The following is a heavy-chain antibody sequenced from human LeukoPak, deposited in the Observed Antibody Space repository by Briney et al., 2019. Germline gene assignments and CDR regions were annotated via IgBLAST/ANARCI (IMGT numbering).Heavy chain of an antibody. CDR3: ARVSSSWYFDY. V-gene: IGHV4-30-2*01. J-gene: IGHJ4*02. D-gene: IGHD6-13*01. CDR2: IYHSGST. Sequence: KSSETLSLTCAVYGGSFSGYSWSWIRQPPGKGLEWIGYIYHSGSTYYNPSLKSRVTISVDRSKNQFSLKLSSVTAADTAVYYCARVSSSWYFDYWGQGTLVTVSS. CDR1: GGSFSGYS.